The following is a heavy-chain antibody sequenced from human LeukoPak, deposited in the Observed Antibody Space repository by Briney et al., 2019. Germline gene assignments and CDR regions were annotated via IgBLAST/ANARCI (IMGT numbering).Heavy chain of an antibody. CDR3: AKAQVGGMATINY. Sequence: GGSLRLSCAASGFTFSSYGMHWVRQAPGKGLEWVAVISYDGSNKYYADSVKGRFTISRDNSKNTLYLQMNSLRAEDTAVFYCAKAQVGGMATINYWGQGTLVTVSS. CDR2: ISYDGSNK. V-gene: IGHV3-30*18. D-gene: IGHD5-24*01. J-gene: IGHJ4*02. CDR1: GFTFSSYG.